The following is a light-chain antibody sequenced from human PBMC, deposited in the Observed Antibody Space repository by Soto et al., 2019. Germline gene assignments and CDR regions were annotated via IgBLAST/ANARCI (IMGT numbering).Light chain of an antibody. CDR2: GAS. V-gene: IGKV3-15*01. CDR3: QQYNNWPPWT. J-gene: IGKJ1*01. CDR1: QCVSSN. Sequence: EIVMTQSPATLSVSPGERATLSCRASQCVSSNLAWYQQKPGQAPRLLIYGASNRATGIPARFSGSGSGTEFTLTISSLQSEDFAVYYCQQYNNWPPWTFGQGTQVDIK.